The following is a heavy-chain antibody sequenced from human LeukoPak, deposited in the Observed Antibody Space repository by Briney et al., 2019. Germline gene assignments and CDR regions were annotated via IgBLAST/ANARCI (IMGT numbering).Heavy chain of an antibody. J-gene: IGHJ4*02. CDR3: AKDSDIVVVPAAMNG. CDR1: GFTFRNYG. D-gene: IGHD2-2*01. V-gene: IGHV3-30*18. Sequence: PGGSLRLSCAASGFTFRNYGMHWVRQAPGKGLEWVAVISYEGSGKYYADSVKGRFTISRDNSKNTLYLQMNSLRAEDTAVYYCAKDSDIVVVPAAMNGWGQGTLVTVSS. CDR2: ISYEGSGK.